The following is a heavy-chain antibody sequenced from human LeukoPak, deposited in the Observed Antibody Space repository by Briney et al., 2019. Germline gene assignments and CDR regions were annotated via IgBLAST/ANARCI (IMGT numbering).Heavy chain of an antibody. D-gene: IGHD6-19*01. J-gene: IGHJ4*02. CDR3: ARAGYSSGYDY. CDR2: IEKDGSQT. V-gene: IGHV3-7*01. CDR1: GFTFSSYW. Sequence: GGSLRLSCAASGFTFSSYWMAWVRQAPGKGLEWLANIEKDGSQTYYVDPMEGRFTISRDNAKNSLYLQMNSLRAEDTALYYCARAGYSSGYDYWGQGTLVTVSS.